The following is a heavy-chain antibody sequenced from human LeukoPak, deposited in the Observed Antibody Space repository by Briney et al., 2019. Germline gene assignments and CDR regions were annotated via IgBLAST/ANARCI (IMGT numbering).Heavy chain of an antibody. Sequence: SETLSLTCTVSGGSISSYYWTWIRQPPGKGLEWIGFIFYSGSTNYNPSLKSRVTMSVDTSKNQFYLKLSSVTVADTAVYYCARAYYYDSSGYDDAFDIWGQGTMVTVSS. CDR1: GGSISSYY. V-gene: IGHV4-59*01. J-gene: IGHJ3*02. D-gene: IGHD3-22*01. CDR3: ARAYYYDSSGYDDAFDI. CDR2: IFYSGST.